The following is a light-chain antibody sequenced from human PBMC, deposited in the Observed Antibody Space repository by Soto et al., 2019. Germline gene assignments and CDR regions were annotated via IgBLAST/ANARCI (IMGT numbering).Light chain of an antibody. V-gene: IGKV3-20*01. CDR1: ETIRGL. CDR3: QQYGSSPT. J-gene: IGKJ1*01. CDR2: GAS. Sequence: EIVLTQSPATLSLSPGERATLSCRASETIRGLLAWYQQRPGQPPRLLIYGASSRATGIPDRFSGSGSGTDFTLTISRLEPEDFAVYYCQQYGSSPTFGQGTKVDNK.